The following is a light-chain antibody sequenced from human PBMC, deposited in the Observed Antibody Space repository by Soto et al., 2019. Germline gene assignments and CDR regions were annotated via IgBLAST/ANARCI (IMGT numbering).Light chain of an antibody. CDR3: QQYNNFPPT. Sequence: EIVMTQSPATLSVSPGERATLSCRASQSVSGNLAWYQQKPGQAPRLLIYGASTRATGLPARFSGSESGTEFTLTISSLQSEDFAVYYCQQYNNFPPTFGQGTKVEIK. V-gene: IGKV3D-15*01. CDR2: GAS. CDR1: QSVSGN. J-gene: IGKJ1*01.